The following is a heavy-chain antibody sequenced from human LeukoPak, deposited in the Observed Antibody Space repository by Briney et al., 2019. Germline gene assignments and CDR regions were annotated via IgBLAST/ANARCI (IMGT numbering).Heavy chain of an antibody. CDR1: GYRLTTYW. V-gene: IGHV5-51*01. CDR2: IYPGDSDT. Sequence: GESLKISCKASGYRLTTYWIGWVRQMPGKGLEWMGIIYPGDSDTRYSPSFQGQVTISADKSISTAYLQWSSLKASDTAMYYCARRPDGGSSLIEAGLIAFDIWGQGTMVTVSS. J-gene: IGHJ3*02. CDR3: ARRPDGGSSLIEAGLIAFDI. D-gene: IGHD2-15*01.